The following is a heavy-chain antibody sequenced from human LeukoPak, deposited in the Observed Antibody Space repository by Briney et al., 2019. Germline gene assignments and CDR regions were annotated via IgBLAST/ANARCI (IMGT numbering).Heavy chain of an antibody. CDR3: ARESFAARWD. J-gene: IGHJ4*02. V-gene: IGHV3-7*01. CDR1: GFSFNKYW. CDR2: IKQDGSDK. D-gene: IGHD6-6*01. Sequence: SGGSLRLSCAASGFSFNKYWMSWVRQAPGKGLEWVANIKQDGSDKYYVDSVKGRFTISRDNANNLLYLQMNSLKAEDTAVYYCARESFAARWDWGQGTLVTVSS.